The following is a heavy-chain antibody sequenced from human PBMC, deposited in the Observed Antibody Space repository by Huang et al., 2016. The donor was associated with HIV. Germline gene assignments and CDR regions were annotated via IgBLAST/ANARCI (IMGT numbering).Heavy chain of an antibody. CDR1: GFTVSSNY. V-gene: IGHV3-53*02. D-gene: IGHD3-10*01. Sequence: EVQLVETGGGLIQPGGSLRLSCAASGFTVSSNYMSWVRQAPGKGLEGVSVIYSGGSTYYADSVKGRFTISSDNSKNTLYLQMNSLRAEDTAVYYCARGMVRGVTLNWFDPWGQGTLVTVSS. CDR3: ARGMVRGVTLNWFDP. J-gene: IGHJ5*02. CDR2: IYSGGST.